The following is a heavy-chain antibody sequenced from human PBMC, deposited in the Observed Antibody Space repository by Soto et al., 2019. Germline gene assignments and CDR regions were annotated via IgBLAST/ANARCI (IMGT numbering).Heavy chain of an antibody. D-gene: IGHD3-9*01. V-gene: IGHV4-34*01. CDR1: GGSFSGYY. CDR3: ASQELRYFDWLFSFGNWFDP. J-gene: IGHJ5*02. Sequence: SETLSLTCAVYGGSFSGYYWSWIRQPPGKGLEWIGSIYYSGSTYYNPSLKSRVTISVDTSKNQFSLKLSSVTAADTAVYYCASQELRYFDWLFSFGNWFDPWGQGTLVTVS. CDR2: IYYSGST.